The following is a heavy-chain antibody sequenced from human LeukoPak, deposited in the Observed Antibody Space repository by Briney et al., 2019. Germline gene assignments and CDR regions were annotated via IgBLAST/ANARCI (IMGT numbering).Heavy chain of an antibody. CDR1: GGTFSSYA. V-gene: IGHV1-69*06. J-gene: IGHJ4*02. CDR3: ARTPPGGSSWPYYFDY. CDR2: IIPIFGTA. Sequence: SVKVSCKASGGTFSSYAISWVRQAPGQGLEWMGGIIPIFGTANYAQKFQGRVTITADKSTSTTYMELSSLRSEDTAVYYCARTPPGGSSWPYYFDYWGQGTLVTVSS. D-gene: IGHD6-13*01.